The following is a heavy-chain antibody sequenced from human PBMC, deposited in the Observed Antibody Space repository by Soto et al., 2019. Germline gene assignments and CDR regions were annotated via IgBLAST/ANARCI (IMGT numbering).Heavy chain of an antibody. V-gene: IGHV1-2*02. CDR2: INPKFGDT. CDR1: GYTFTAYY. D-gene: IGHD3-10*01. Sequence: QVQLVQSGAEVKEPGDSVRVSCEASGYTFTAYYIHWVRQAPGQGLEGMGWINPKFGDTTYAQDFQGRLTLTRDMSISTVYMDLSRLTSDDTAIYYGARNMDYYYGPGSGNGHGVWGQGTTVNVFS. J-gene: IGHJ6*02. CDR3: ARNMDYYYGPGSGNGHGV.